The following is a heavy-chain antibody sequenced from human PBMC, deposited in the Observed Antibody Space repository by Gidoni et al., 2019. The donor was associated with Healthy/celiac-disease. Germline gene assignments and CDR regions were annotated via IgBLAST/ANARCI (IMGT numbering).Heavy chain of an antibody. CDR2: ISSSSSYI. D-gene: IGHD1-26*01. CDR1: GFTFSSYS. V-gene: IGHV3-21*01. J-gene: IGHJ4*02. Sequence: EVQLVESRGGLVKPGGSLRLSCAASGFTFSSYSMNWVRQAPGKGLEWVSSISSSSSYIYYADSVKGRFTISRDNAKNSLYLQMNSLRAEDTAVYYCARSFSGSYDFWSFDYWGQGTLVTVSS. CDR3: ARSFSGSYDFWSFDY.